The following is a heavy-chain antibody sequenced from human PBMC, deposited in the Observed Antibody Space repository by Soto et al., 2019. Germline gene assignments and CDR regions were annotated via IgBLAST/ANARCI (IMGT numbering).Heavy chain of an antibody. D-gene: IGHD4-17*01. J-gene: IGHJ3*02. CDR2: ISAYNGNT. Sequence: ASVKVSCKASGYTFTSYGISWVRQAPGQGLEWMGWISAYNGNTNYAQKLQGRVAMTTDTSTSTAYMELRSLRSDDTAVYYCARENYGDDASNDHDAFDIWGQGTMVTVSS. CDR3: ARENYGDDASNDHDAFDI. V-gene: IGHV1-18*01. CDR1: GYTFTSYG.